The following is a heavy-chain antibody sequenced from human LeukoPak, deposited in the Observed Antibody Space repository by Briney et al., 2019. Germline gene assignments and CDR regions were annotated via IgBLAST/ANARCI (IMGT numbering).Heavy chain of an antibody. J-gene: IGHJ3*02. CDR2: IYTSGST. D-gene: IGHD4-23*01. CDR3: ARDLHGGNSHDAFDI. Sequence: SETLSLTCTVSGGSISSYYWSWIRQPAGKGLEWIGRIYTSGSTNYNPSLKSRVTMSVDTSKNQFSLKLSSVTAADTAVYYCARDLHGGNSHDAFDIWGQGKMVTVSS. CDR1: GGSISSYY. V-gene: IGHV4-4*07.